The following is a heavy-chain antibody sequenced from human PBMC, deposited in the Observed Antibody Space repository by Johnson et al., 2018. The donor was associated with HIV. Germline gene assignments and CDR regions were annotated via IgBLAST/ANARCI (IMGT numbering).Heavy chain of an antibody. J-gene: IGHJ3*02. CDR1: GFTFDDYA. CDR3: AKDRILSGYGPGAFDI. V-gene: IGHV3-9*01. Sequence: VQFVESGGGLVQPGRSLRLSCAASGFTFDDYAIHWVRQAPGKGLEWVSGISWNSGSIGYADSVKGRFTISRDNAKNSLYLQMNSLRAEDTAVYYCAKDRILSGYGPGAFDIWGQGTMVTVSS. D-gene: IGHD5-12*01. CDR2: ISWNSGSI.